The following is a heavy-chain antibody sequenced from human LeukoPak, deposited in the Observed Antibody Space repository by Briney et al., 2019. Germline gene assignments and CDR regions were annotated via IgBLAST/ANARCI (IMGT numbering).Heavy chain of an antibody. CDR2: IYSGGST. J-gene: IGHJ4*02. Sequence: SGGSLRLSCAASGFTVSGNYMSWVRQAPGKGLEWVSVIYSGGSTYYADSVKGRFTISRDDSKNTLYLQMNSLRAEDTAVYYCARVTYYYDSGGQKASYFDYWGQGTLVTVSS. CDR1: GFTVSGNY. CDR3: ARVTYYYDSGGQKASYFDY. D-gene: IGHD3-22*01. V-gene: IGHV3-53*01.